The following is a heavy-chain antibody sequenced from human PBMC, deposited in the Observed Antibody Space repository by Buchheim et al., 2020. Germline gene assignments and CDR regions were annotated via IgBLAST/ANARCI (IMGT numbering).Heavy chain of an antibody. V-gene: IGHV1-8*01. CDR1: GYTFTSYD. Sequence: QVQLAQSGAEVKKPGASVKVSCKASGYTFTSYDINWVRQATGQGLEWMGWMNPNSGNTGYAQKFQGRVTMTRNTSISTAYMEVSSLRSEDTAVYYCARGRWYSSGWYGGYYGMDVWGQGTT. J-gene: IGHJ6*02. D-gene: IGHD6-19*01. CDR2: MNPNSGNT. CDR3: ARGRWYSSGWYGGYYGMDV.